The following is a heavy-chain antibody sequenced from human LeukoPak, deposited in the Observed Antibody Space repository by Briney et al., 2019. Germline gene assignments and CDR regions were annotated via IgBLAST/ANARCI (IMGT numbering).Heavy chain of an antibody. CDR2: ISSSGSTI. D-gene: IGHD3-3*01. J-gene: IGHJ3*02. CDR1: GFTFSDYY. Sequence: GGSLRLSCAASGFTFSDYYMSWIRQAPGKGLEWVSYISSSGSTIYYADSVKGRFTISRDNAKNSLYLQMDSLRAEDTAVYYCARVREALMRAFDIWGQGTMVTVSS. CDR3: ARVREALMRAFDI. V-gene: IGHV3-11*04.